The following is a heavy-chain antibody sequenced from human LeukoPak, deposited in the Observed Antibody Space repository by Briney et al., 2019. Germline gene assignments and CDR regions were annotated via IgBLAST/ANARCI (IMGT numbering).Heavy chain of an antibody. CDR2: IYHRGNT. CDR3: AREKAKAITIFGFDYYYMDV. J-gene: IGHJ6*03. CDR1: GGSISSSTW. Sequence: SGTLSLTCAVSGGSISSSTWWSWVRQPPGKGLEWIGEIYHRGNTNYSPSLKSRVTISVDKSREQFSLNLTSVTAADTAVYYCAREKAKAITIFGFDYYYMDVWGKGTTVTVSS. V-gene: IGHV4-4*02. D-gene: IGHD3-3*01.